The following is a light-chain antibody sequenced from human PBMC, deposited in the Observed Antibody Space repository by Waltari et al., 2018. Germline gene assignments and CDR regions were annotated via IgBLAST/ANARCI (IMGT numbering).Light chain of an antibody. CDR2: GAS. CDR3: QHYGTSSWT. CDR1: QPIAGRY. Sequence: EIVLTQSPGTLSLSPGERATLSCRASQPIAGRYLAWFQQRPGQAPRLLIYGASHRATDIPDRFSGRGSGTDFTLTISRLEPEDFAVFYCQHYGTSSWTFGQGTNVEIK. V-gene: IGKV3-20*01. J-gene: IGKJ1*01.